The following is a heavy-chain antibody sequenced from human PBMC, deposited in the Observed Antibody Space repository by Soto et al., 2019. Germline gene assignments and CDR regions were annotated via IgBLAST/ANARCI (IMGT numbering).Heavy chain of an antibody. CDR3: ARQDRVVAEGRWFDP. V-gene: IGHV4-38-2*02. Sequence: SETLSLTCTVSGYSISSSYHWAWIRQPPGKGLEWLGSVHYSGNTYYNPSLKSRLTISVDKSKNQFSLNLSSVTAADTAVYYCARQDRVVAEGRWFDPWGQGTLVTAPQ. J-gene: IGHJ5*02. CDR1: GYSISSSYH. CDR2: VHYSGNT. D-gene: IGHD2-15*01.